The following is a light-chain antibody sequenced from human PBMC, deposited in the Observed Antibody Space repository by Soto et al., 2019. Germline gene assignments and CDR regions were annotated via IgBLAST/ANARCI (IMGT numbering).Light chain of an antibody. CDR3: TSYTSSGTDV. CDR2: DVT. Sequence: QSALTQPASVSGSPGQSITISCTGTSSDVGGYNYVSWYQQHPGKAPKLMIYDVTNRPSGVSNRFSASKSGNTASLTLSGLQAEDEADYYCTSYTSSGTDVFGTGTQLTVL. CDR1: SSDVGGYNY. J-gene: IGLJ6*01. V-gene: IGLV2-14*01.